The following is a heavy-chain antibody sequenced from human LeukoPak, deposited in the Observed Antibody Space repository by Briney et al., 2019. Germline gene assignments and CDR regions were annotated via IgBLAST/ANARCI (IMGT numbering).Heavy chain of an antibody. CDR3: ARAYFYDSSGYYFDY. CDR2: IYLGGST. D-gene: IGHD3-22*01. J-gene: IGHJ4*02. Sequence: PSETLSLTCAVSGASISSSNCWSSVRQPPGKGLGWIWEIYLGGSTNHNPCRRSPVTISIDRSKHQVSLKLDSVTGTHTAVYYCARAYFYDSSGYYFDYWGQGALVTVSS. V-gene: IGHV4-4*02. CDR1: GASISSSNC.